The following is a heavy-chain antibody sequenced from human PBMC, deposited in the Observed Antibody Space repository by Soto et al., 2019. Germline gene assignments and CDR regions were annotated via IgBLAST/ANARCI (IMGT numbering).Heavy chain of an antibody. Sequence: GGSLRLSCVASGLNFSDHCIHWVRQAPGKGLEWVAGISHGGSYKYYGDSVKGRFAISRDNSMSTVYLEMNILRPDDTALYYCTRENGDLVVVTARSGHGFDPWGRGTLVTLSS. J-gene: IGHJ5*01. CDR2: ISHGGSYK. CDR1: GLNFSDHC. D-gene: IGHD2-21*02. CDR3: TRENGDLVVVTARSGHGFDP. V-gene: IGHV3-30*03.